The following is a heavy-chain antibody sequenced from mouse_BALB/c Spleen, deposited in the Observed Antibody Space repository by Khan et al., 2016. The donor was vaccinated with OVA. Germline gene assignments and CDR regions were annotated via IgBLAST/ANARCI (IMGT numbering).Heavy chain of an antibody. Sequence: VQLKQSGTVLARPGASVKMSCKASGYTFTSYWMHWVKQRPGQGLEWSGAIYPGNSDINYNQKFKGKAKLTAVTSTSPSYMELNCLTNEDAAVYYCTRNGFGNYGSWDYWGQGTTLTVSS. CDR2: IYPGNSDI. D-gene: IGHD2-1*01. V-gene: IGHV1-5*01. CDR3: TRNGFGNYGSWDY. CDR1: GYTFTSYW. J-gene: IGHJ2*01.